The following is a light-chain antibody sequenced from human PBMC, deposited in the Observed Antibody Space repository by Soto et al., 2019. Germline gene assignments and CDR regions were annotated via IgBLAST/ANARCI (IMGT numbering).Light chain of an antibody. J-gene: IGLJ1*01. Sequence: QSALTQPASVSGSPGQSITISCTGPNSDVGDYNYVSWYQQHPGKAPKLIIYEVSYRPSGVSNRFSGSKSGNTASLTISGLQAEDEADYYCGSYTTSTTLCVFRTGTKVTVL. CDR1: NSDVGDYNY. CDR2: EVS. V-gene: IGLV2-14*01. CDR3: GSYTTSTTLCV.